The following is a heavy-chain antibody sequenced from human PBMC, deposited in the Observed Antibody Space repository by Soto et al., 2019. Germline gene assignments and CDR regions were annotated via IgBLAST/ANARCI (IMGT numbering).Heavy chain of an antibody. CDR1: GFTFSDHH. CDR3: SRDLGS. CDR2: TRNKANSYTT. V-gene: IGHV3-72*01. Sequence: EVHLVESGGGLVQPGGSLRLSCAASGFTFSDHHMDWVRQAPGKGLEWVGRTRNKANSYTTEYAASVKGRFTISRDDSKNSLYLQMNSLKHEDTAVYYCSRDLGSWGQGTLVTVSS. J-gene: IGHJ5*02.